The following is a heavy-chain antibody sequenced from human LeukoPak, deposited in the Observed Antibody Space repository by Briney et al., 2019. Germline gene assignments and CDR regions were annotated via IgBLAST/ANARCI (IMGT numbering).Heavy chain of an antibody. D-gene: IGHD4-17*01. V-gene: IGHV1-46*01. CDR1: GYTFTSYY. CDR3: AREMTTVTASGYYYYMDV. J-gene: IGHJ6*03. Sequence: ASVKVSCKASGYTFTSYYMRWVRQAPGQGLEWMGIINPSGGSTSYAQKFQGRVTMTRDMSTSTVYMELSRLRSDDTAVYYCAREMTTVTASGYYYYMDVWGKGTTVTISS. CDR2: INPSGGST.